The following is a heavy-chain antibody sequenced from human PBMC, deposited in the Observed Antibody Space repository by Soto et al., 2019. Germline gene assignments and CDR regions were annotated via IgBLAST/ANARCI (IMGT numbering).Heavy chain of an antibody. Sequence: SETLSLTCAVYGGSFSGYYWSRIRQPPGKGLEWIGEINHSGSTNYNPSLKSRVTISVDTSKNQFSLKLSSVTAADTAVYYCARGPWRGTIFGVGPGNWFDPWGQGTLVTVSS. CDR1: GGSFSGYY. J-gene: IGHJ5*02. V-gene: IGHV4-34*01. D-gene: IGHD3-3*01. CDR2: INHSGST. CDR3: ARGPWRGTIFGVGPGNWFDP.